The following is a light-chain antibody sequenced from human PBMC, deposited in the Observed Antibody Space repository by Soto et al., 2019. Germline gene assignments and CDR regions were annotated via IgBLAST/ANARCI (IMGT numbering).Light chain of an antibody. CDR2: EVR. Sequence: QSVLTQPASVSGSPGQPITVSCTGASSDVGGFNYVSWYQQHPGKTPKLLIYEVRSRPSGVSNRFSGSKSGNTASLTISGLQAEDEADYYCSSYTSSSSGVFGTGTKVTVL. V-gene: IGLV2-14*01. CDR3: SSYTSSSSGV. CDR1: SSDVGGFNY. J-gene: IGLJ1*01.